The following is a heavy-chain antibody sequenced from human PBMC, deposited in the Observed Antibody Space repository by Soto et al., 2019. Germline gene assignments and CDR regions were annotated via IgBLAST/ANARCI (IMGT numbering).Heavy chain of an antibody. CDR3: ARDGFLRHPLGMDV. CDR2: ISYDGRNK. CDR1: GFTFSSYA. V-gene: IGHV3-30*04. J-gene: IGHJ6*02. D-gene: IGHD3-3*01. Sequence: QVQLVESGGGVVQPGRSLRLSCAASGFTFSSYAMHWVRQAPGKGLEWVAFISYDGRNKYYAESVKGRFTISGDNCKNALYLQMNSLRADDTAVYYCARDGFLRHPLGMDVWGQGTTVTVSS.